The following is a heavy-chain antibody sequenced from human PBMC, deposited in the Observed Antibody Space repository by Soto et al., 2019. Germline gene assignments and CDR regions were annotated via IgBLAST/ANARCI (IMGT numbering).Heavy chain of an antibody. V-gene: IGHV1-69*02. Sequence: QVQLVQSGAEVKEPGSSVKVSCKASGGTFNSDTINWVRQAPGQGLEWMGRINSILGISNYAQKFQGRIAITADQSTNSGYMELRSLRSEDTAVYYCARGPVRGMGGDSWGQGPMVIVSS. CDR1: GGTFNSDT. CDR3: ARGPVRGMGGDS. J-gene: IGHJ5*01. D-gene: IGHD3-16*01. CDR2: INSILGIS.